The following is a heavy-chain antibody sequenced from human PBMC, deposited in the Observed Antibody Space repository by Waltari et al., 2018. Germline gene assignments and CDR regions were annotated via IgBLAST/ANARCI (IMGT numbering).Heavy chain of an antibody. V-gene: IGHV1-24*01. CDR1: GNTLSELS. Sequence: QVQLVQSGAEVKKPGASVKVSCKVSGNTLSELSIPWVRQAPGKGLEWMGGFDPEDGETIYAQKFQGRVTMTEDTFTDTAYMELSSLRFEDTAVYFCATDNPESGYYFYWGQGTLVTVSS. J-gene: IGHJ4*02. CDR2: FDPEDGET. CDR3: ATDNPESGYYFY. D-gene: IGHD3-22*01.